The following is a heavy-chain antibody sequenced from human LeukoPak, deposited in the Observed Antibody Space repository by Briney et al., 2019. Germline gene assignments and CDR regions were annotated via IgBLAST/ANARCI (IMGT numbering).Heavy chain of an antibody. D-gene: IGHD6-13*01. CDR3: ARVGSSSWSAINFDY. CDR2: FTPNSGGT. J-gene: IGHJ4*02. Sequence: ASVKVSCKASGYTFTGYYMLWVRQAPGQGLEWMGRFTPNSGGTNYAQKFQGRVTITRDTSISTAYMELSRLRSDDTAVYYCARVGSSSWSAINFDYWGQGTLVTVSS. CDR1: GYTFTGYY. V-gene: IGHV1-2*06.